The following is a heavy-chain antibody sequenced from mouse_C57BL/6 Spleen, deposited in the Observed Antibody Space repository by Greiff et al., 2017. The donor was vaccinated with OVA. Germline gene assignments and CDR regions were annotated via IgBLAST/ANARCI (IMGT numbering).Heavy chain of an antibody. CDR3: TTEVVTTETLYYAMDY. D-gene: IGHD2-3*01. CDR2: IDPEDGDT. CDR1: GFNIKDYY. Sequence: VQLQQSGAELVRPGASVKLSCTASGFNIKDYYMHWVKQRPEQGLEWIGRIDPEDGDTEYAPKFQGKATMTADTSSNTAYLQLSSLTSEDTAVYYCTTEVVTTETLYYAMDYWGQGTSVTVSS. V-gene: IGHV14-1*01. J-gene: IGHJ4*01.